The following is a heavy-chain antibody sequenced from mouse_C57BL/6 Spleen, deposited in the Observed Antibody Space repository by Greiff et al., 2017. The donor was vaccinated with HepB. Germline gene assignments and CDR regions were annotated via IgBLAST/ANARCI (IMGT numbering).Heavy chain of an antibody. CDR2: IWSGGST. J-gene: IGHJ4*01. V-gene: IGHV2-2*01. CDR3: ARNPVLFYYAMDY. D-gene: IGHD1-1*02. Sequence: VKLVESGPGLVQPSQSLSITCTVSGFSLTSYGVHWVRQSPGKGLEWLGVIWSGGSTDYNAAFISRLSISKDNSKSQVFFKMNSLQADDTAIYYCARNPVLFYYAMDYWGQGTSVTVSS. CDR1: GFSLTSYG.